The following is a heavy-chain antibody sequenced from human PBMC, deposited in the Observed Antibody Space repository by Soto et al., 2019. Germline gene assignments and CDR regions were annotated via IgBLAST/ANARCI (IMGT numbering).Heavy chain of an antibody. Sequence: SETLSLTCSASGGSINSSSYFWGWVRQPPGKGLEWIGSIYYSGSTYYNPSLRSRVTISVDTSKNQFSLKLSSVTAADTAVFYCARHYSSGSRNWFDPWGQGTLVTVSS. D-gene: IGHD6-19*01. CDR3: ARHYSSGSRNWFDP. J-gene: IGHJ5*02. V-gene: IGHV4-39*01. CDR2: IYYSGST. CDR1: GGSINSSSYF.